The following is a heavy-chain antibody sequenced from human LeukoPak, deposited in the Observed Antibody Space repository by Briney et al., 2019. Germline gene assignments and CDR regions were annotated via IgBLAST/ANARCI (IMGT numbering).Heavy chain of an antibody. CDR1: GFTVSSNY. CDR3: ARAQDYCSGGSCYGYFQH. Sequence: PGGSLRLSCAASGFTVSSNYMTWVRQAPGKGLEWVPTLYNGGSPHYADSVKGRFTISSDKSKNTLFLQMNSLRAEDTAVYYCARAQDYCSGGSCYGYFQHWGQGSLVTVSS. D-gene: IGHD2-15*01. V-gene: IGHV3-53*01. J-gene: IGHJ1*01. CDR2: LYNGGSP.